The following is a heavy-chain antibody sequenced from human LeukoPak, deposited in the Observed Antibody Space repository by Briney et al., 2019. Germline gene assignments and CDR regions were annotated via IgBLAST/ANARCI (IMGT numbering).Heavy chain of an antibody. CDR3: AKRPYSSSWYVDV. CDR1: GFTFSSYA. CDR2: ISGSAGST. Sequence: PGGSLRLSCAASGFTFSSYAMSWVRQTPGKGLEWVSAISGSAGSTYCAGSVKGRFTISRDNSKNTLYLQMDSLRAKDTAVYYCAKRPYSSSWYVDVWGKGTTVTISS. V-gene: IGHV3-23*01. J-gene: IGHJ6*04. D-gene: IGHD6-13*01.